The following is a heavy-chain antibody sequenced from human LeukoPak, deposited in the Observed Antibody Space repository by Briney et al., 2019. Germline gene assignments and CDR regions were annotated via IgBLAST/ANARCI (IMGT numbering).Heavy chain of an antibody. J-gene: IGHJ4*02. V-gene: IGHV1-18*01. CDR3: ARVGSSSWHGRRFDY. Sequence: VASVKVSCTASGYTFTSYGISWVRQAPGQGLEWMGWISAYNGNTNYAQKLQGRVTMTTDTSTSTAYMELRSLRSDDTAVYYCARVGSSSWHGRRFDYWGQGTLVTVSS. D-gene: IGHD6-13*01. CDR1: GYTFTSYG. CDR2: ISAYNGNT.